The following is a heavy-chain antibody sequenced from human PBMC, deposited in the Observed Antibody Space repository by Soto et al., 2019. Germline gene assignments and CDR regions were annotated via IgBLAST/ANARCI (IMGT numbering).Heavy chain of an antibody. J-gene: IGHJ4*02. V-gene: IGHV4-59*12. CDR1: GGSISSYY. CDR2: MYYSGST. CDR3: ARGTFGVVKD. D-gene: IGHD3-3*01. Sequence: QVQLQESGPGLVKPSETLSLTCTVSGGSISSYYWSWIRQSPGKGLEWIGYMYYSGSTNYNPSLKSRVTISRGMTRNQFSLKLSSVTAADTAVYNCARGTFGVVKDWGQGTLVTVSS.